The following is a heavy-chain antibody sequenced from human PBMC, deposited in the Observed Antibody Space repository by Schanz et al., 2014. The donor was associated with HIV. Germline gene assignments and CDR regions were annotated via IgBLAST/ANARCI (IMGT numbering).Heavy chain of an antibody. CDR2: IWYDGSNK. V-gene: IGHV3-33*01. D-gene: IGHD2-15*01. CDR1: GFTFSSYG. J-gene: IGHJ4*02. Sequence: QVQLVESGGGVVQPGRSLRLSCAASGFTFSSYGMHWVRQAPGKGLEWVAVIWYDGSNKYYADSVKGRFTIARDNSKNTLYLQMNSLRVEDRAVYYCARGGIWEWDQPDFDYWGQGTLVTVSS. CDR3: ARGGIWEWDQPDFDY.